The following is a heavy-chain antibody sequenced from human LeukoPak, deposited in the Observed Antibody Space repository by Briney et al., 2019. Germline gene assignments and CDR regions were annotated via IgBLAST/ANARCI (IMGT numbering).Heavy chain of an antibody. J-gene: IGHJ5*02. V-gene: IGHV4-59*01. Sequence: ETLSLTCTVSGGSISSYYWSWIRQPPGKRLEWIGYIYYSGSTNYNPSLKSRVTISVDSSKNQFSLKLSSVAAADTAVYYCASGAYYYGSGTGWFDPWGQGTLVTVSS. CDR2: IYYSGST. CDR3: ASGAYYYGSGTGWFDP. D-gene: IGHD3-10*01. CDR1: GGSISSYY.